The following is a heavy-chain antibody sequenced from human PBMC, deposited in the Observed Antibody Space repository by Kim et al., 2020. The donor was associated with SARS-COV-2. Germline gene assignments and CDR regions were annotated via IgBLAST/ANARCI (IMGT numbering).Heavy chain of an antibody. J-gene: IGHJ4*02. CDR3: ARVSRAGESRRDDFAN. CDR2: MNPNSGDA. CDR1: GYTFNNFD. D-gene: IGHD3-16*01. Sequence: ASVKVSCKASGYTFNNFDMNWVRQATGQGPEWMGWMNPNSGDAGYAQKFQGRITMTRDTSTSTAYMELSSLRPEDTALYYCARVSRAGESRRDDFANWGQGTLVTVSS. V-gene: IGHV1-8*01.